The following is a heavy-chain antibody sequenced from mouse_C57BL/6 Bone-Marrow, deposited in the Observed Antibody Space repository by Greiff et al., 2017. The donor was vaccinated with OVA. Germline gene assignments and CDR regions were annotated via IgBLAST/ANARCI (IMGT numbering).Heavy chain of an antibody. J-gene: IGHJ2*01. CDR1: GFTFSDYY. V-gene: IGHV5-16*01. CDR3: ARAPLLTDSDGYYPCFDY. D-gene: IGHD2-3*01. Sequence: EVNVVESEGGLVQPGSSMKLSCTASGFTFSDYYMAWVRQVPEQGLEWVANINYDGSSTYYLASLKSRFIISRDNAKNILYLQMSSLKSEDTATYYCARAPLLTDSDGYYPCFDYWGQGTTLTVSS. CDR2: INYDGSST.